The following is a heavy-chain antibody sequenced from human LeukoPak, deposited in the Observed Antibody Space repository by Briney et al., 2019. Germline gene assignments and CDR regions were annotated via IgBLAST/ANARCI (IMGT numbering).Heavy chain of an antibody. J-gene: IGHJ3*02. D-gene: IGHD7-27*01. V-gene: IGHV3-48*03. CDR3: ARETGENAFDI. Sequence: PGGSLRLSCAASGFTFRSYEMNWVRQAPGKGLEGVSYISSSGSTIYYADSVKGRFTISRDNAKNSLYLQMNSLRAEDTAVYYCARETGENAFDIWGQGTMVTVSS. CDR2: ISSSGSTI. CDR1: GFTFRSYE.